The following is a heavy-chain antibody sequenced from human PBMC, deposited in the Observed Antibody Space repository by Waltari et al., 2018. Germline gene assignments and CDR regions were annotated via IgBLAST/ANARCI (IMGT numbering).Heavy chain of an antibody. CDR2: INHSGST. Sequence: QVQLQQWGAGLLKPSETLSLTCAVSGGSFSGYYWIWIRQPPGKGLGWIGEINHSGSTNYNPSLKRRVTISVDTSKNQFSLKLSSVTAADTAVYYCARRYSSGWSLRNLFDYWGQGTLVTVSS. CDR1: GGSFSGYY. CDR3: ARRYSSGWSLRNLFDY. J-gene: IGHJ4*02. V-gene: IGHV4-34*01. D-gene: IGHD6-19*01.